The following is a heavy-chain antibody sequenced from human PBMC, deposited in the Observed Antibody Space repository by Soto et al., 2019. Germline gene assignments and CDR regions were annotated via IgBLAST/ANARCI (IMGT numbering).Heavy chain of an antibody. V-gene: IGHV3-7*03. Sequence: GGSLRLSCEGFRLTFSPYWMTWVRQAPGKGLEWVASIKEDGSVKNYADSVKGRFTVSRDNVKRAMFLQMTSVRVDGTAVYFCARDVSSEYASILDVWGRGARVTVSS. J-gene: IGHJ4*02. CDR1: RLTFSPYW. D-gene: IGHD3-3*01. CDR3: ARDVSSEYASILDV. CDR2: IKEDGSVK.